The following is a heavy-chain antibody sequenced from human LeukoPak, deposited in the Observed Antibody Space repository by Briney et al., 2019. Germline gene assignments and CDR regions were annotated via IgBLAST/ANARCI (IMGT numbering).Heavy chain of an antibody. D-gene: IGHD2-2*01. J-gene: IGHJ4*02. Sequence: ASVKVSCKASGYTFTSYGISWVRQAPGQGLEWMGWISAYNGNTIYPQKLQCRVTMTTNTSTSTAYMELRSLRSDDTAVYYCAKRLGYCSSTSCSSFDYWGQGTLVTVSS. V-gene: IGHV1-18*01. CDR3: AKRLGYCSSTSCSSFDY. CDR1: GYTFTSYG. CDR2: ISAYNGNT.